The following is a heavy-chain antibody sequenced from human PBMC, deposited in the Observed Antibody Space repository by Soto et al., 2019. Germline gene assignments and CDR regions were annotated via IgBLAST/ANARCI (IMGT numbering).Heavy chain of an antibody. CDR3: ARDGGGEYYDILTGYYDY. V-gene: IGHV3-48*03. CDR1: GFTFSSYE. J-gene: IGHJ4*02. D-gene: IGHD3-9*01. CDR2: ISSSGSTI. Sequence: PGGSLRLSCAASGFTFSSYEMNWVRQAPGKGLEWVSYISSSGSTIYYADSVKGRFTISRDNAKNSLYLQMNSLRAEDTAVYYCARDGGGEYYDILTGYYDYWGQGTLVTVSS.